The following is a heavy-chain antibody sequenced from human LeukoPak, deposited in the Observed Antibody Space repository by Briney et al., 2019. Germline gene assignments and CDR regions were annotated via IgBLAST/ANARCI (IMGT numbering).Heavy chain of an antibody. J-gene: IGHJ6*03. CDR1: GFTFSNAW. CDR2: IKSKTDGGTT. V-gene: IGHV3-15*01. D-gene: IGHD2-15*01. Sequence: PGGSLRLSCAASGFTFSNAWMSWVRQAPGKGLEWVGRIKSKTDGGTTDYDAPVKGRFTISRDDSKNTLYLQMNSLKTEDTAVYYCTTLKDIVVVVAATPDYYYYMDVWGKGTTVTVSS. CDR3: TTLKDIVVVVAATPDYYYYMDV.